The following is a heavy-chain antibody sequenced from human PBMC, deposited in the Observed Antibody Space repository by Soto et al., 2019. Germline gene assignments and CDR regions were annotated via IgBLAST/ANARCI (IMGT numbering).Heavy chain of an antibody. D-gene: IGHD4-17*01. J-gene: IGHJ4*02. CDR1: GFTFGRHG. CDR3: ARDDDYGDKGLDY. V-gene: IGHV3-33*01. Sequence: QVQLVESGGGVVQPGGSLRLSCAASGFTFGRHGMHWVRQAPGKGLEWVAVIGSDGRRASYADSVMGRFTISRNNGQNTLYLQMNSLRAEETAVYYCARDDDYGDKGLDYWGQGALVTVSS. CDR2: IGSDGRRA.